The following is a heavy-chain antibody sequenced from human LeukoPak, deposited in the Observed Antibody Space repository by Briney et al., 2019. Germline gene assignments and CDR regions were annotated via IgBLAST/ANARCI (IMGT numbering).Heavy chain of an antibody. J-gene: IGHJ4*02. CDR2: ISGSGGST. D-gene: IGHD3-10*01. Sequence: GGTLRLSCAASGFTFSSYGMSWVRQAPGKGLEWVSAISGSGGSTYYADSVKGRFTISRDNSKNTLYLQMNSLRAEDTAVYYCAKEADYYGSGRYFDYWGQGTLVTVSS. CDR3: AKEADYYGSGRYFDY. CDR1: GFTFSSYG. V-gene: IGHV3-23*01.